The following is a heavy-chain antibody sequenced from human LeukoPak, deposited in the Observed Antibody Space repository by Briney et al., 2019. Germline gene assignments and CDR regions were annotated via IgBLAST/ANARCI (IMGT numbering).Heavy chain of an antibody. J-gene: IGHJ3*01. Sequence: SETLSLTCTVSVGSTSYYYWSWIRQPPGKGLEWIGYIYYSGSTNYNPSLKSRVTISVDTSKNQFSLNLTSVTTADTAVYYCARVSCSSTSCPRRDALDVWGQGTMVTVSS. CDR1: VGSTSYYY. D-gene: IGHD2-2*01. V-gene: IGHV4-59*01. CDR2: IYYSGST. CDR3: ARVSCSSTSCPRRDALDV.